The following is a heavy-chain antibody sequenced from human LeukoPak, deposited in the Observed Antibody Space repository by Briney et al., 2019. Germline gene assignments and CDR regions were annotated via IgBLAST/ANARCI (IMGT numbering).Heavy chain of an antibody. CDR1: GVSFSGYH. D-gene: IGHD1-14*01. CDR3: ARDPTTEVDVPYYFDF. Sequence: SETLSLTCAVYGVSFSGYHWNWIRQSPEKGLEWIGEINDRGHTNYNPSLKSRVTISLDTSEKQFSLKLSSVTAADTAVYYCARDPTTEVDVPYYFDFWGQGTLVAVSS. J-gene: IGHJ4*02. CDR2: INDRGHT. V-gene: IGHV4-34*01.